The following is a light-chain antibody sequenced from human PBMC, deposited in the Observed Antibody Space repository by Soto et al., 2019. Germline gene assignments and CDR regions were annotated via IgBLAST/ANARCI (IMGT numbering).Light chain of an antibody. CDR2: GAR. Sequence: EIVLTQSPGTLSLSPGERATLSCRASHTISSSYLAWYQQKPGQAPRLLMYGARTRATGVPDRFSASGSGTDFSLTISRLEPEDFAVYYCQQYGTSPWTFGQGTKVEIK. V-gene: IGKV3-20*01. J-gene: IGKJ1*01. CDR1: HTISSSY. CDR3: QQYGTSPWT.